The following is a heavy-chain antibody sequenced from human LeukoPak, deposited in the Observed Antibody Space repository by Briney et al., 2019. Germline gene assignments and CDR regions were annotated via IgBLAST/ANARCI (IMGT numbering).Heavy chain of an antibody. J-gene: IGHJ3*02. Sequence: GGPLRLSCAASGFTFSSYAMHWVRQAPGKGLEWVAVISYDGSNKYYADSVKGRFTISRDNSKNTLYLQMNSLRAEDTAVYYCAREGTTSWDAFDIWGQGTMVTVSS. CDR3: AREGTTSWDAFDI. D-gene: IGHD6-13*01. V-gene: IGHV3-30*04. CDR1: GFTFSSYA. CDR2: ISYDGSNK.